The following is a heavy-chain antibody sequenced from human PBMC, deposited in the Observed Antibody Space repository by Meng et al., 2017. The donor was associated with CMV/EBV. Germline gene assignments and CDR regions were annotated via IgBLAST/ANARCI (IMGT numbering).Heavy chain of an antibody. CDR2: IKSKSVGGTT. J-gene: IGHJ4*02. CDR3: TTEYYGSEFIY. Sequence: GESLKISCVASGFTFSNGWMNWVLQAPGKGLEWVARIKSKSVGGTTDYAAPVMGRFSISRDDSKNTLHLQMNSLKIEDTAVYYCTTEYYGSEFIYWGQGTMVTVSS. D-gene: IGHD3-10*01. V-gene: IGHV3-15*01. CDR1: GFTFSNGW.